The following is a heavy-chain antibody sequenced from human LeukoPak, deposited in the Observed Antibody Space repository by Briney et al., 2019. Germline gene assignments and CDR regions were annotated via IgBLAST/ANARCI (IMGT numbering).Heavy chain of an antibody. Sequence: SETPSLTCTVSGGSISSYYWSWIRQPPGKGLEWIGYIYYSGSTNYNPSLKSRVTISVDTSKNQFSLKLSSVTAADTAVYYCARDKSQQLVFDYWGQGTLVTVSS. V-gene: IGHV4-59*01. J-gene: IGHJ4*02. CDR3: ARDKSQQLVFDY. CDR2: IYYSGST. CDR1: GGSISSYY. D-gene: IGHD6-13*01.